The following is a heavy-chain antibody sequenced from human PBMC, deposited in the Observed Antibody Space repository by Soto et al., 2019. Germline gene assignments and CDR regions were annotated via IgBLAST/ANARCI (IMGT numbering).Heavy chain of an antibody. CDR2: IYWDDDK. Sequence: QITLKESGPTLVKPTQTLTLTCTFSGFSLSTSGVGVGWIRQPPGKALEWLALIYWDDDKRSSPSLKSRLTIPIETSKDQVVLTLTNTDHLETATYYCAHMPVSYIGGSCYLFDYWGQGTPVTGSS. J-gene: IGHJ4*02. CDR3: AHMPVSYIGGSCYLFDY. V-gene: IGHV2-5*02. D-gene: IGHD2-15*01. CDR1: GFSLSTSGVG.